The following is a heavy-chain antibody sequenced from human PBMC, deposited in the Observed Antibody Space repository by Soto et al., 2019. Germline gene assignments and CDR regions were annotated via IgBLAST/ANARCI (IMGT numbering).Heavy chain of an antibody. J-gene: IGHJ3*02. CDR3: ARSLGYDFWSGFLGAFEI. V-gene: IGHV1-8*01. CDR2: MNPNSGNT. Sequence: EASVKVSCKASGYTFTSYDINWVRRATGQGLEWMGWMNPNSGNTGYAQKFQGRVTMTRNTSISTAYMELSSLRSEDTAVYYCARSLGYDFWSGFLGAFEIWGQGTMVTVSS. D-gene: IGHD3-3*01. CDR1: GYTFTSYD.